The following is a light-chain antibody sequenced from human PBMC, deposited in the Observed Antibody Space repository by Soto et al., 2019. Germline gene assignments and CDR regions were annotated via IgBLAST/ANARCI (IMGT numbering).Light chain of an antibody. V-gene: IGLV2-14*01. CDR1: SSDIGSYNY. CDR3: SSYTSSTTYV. J-gene: IGLJ1*01. CDR2: DVT. Sequence: QYALTQPASVSGSPGQSITISCTGTSSDIGSYNYVSWYQQHPGKAPKLMIYDVTHRPSGVSNRFSGSKSGNTASLIISGLQAEDEADYYCSSYTSSTTYVFGTGTKLTVL.